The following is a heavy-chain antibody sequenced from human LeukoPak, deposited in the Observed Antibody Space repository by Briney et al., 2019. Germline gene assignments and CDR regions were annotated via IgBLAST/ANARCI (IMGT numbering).Heavy chain of an antibody. CDR1: GFIVSDNY. D-gene: IGHD5-18*01. J-gene: IGHJ4*02. Sequence: GGSLRLSCAASGFIVSDNYMTWVRQAPGKGLEWISVVYSEGTTYHSASVKGRFSIPRDNDKNTVHLQMNNLRVEDTAVYYCARDPGHNYGEYYFGYWGQGALVTVSS. V-gene: IGHV3-66*01. CDR3: ARDPGHNYGEYYFGY. CDR2: VYSEGTT.